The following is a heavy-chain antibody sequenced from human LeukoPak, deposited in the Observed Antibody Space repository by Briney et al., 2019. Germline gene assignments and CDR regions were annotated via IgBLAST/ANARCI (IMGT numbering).Heavy chain of an antibody. CDR1: GFTVSSNY. CDR2: IYSGGST. D-gene: IGHD6-19*01. V-gene: IGHV3-66*01. J-gene: IGHJ4*02. Sequence: GGSLRLSCAASGFTVSSNYMSWVRQAPGKGLEWVSVIYSGGSTYYADSVKGRFTISRDNSKNTLYLQMNSLRAEDTAVYYCARGVVAVAGTGGDYWGQGTLVTVSS. CDR3: ARGVVAVAGTGGDY.